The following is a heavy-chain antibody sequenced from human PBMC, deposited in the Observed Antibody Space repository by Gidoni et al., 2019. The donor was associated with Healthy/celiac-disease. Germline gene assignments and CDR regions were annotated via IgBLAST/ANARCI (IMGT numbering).Heavy chain of an antibody. D-gene: IGHD6-13*01. V-gene: IGHV4-34*01. CDR2: INHSGST. Sequence: GLEWTGEINHSGSTNYNPSLKSRVTISVDTSKNQFSLKLSSVTAADTAVYYCARGGIAAAGIGVDYWGQGTLVTVSS. J-gene: IGHJ4*02. CDR3: ARGGIAAAGIGVDY.